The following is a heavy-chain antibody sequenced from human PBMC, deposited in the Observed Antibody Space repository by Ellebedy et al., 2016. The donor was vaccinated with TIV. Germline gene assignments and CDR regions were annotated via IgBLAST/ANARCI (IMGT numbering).Heavy chain of an antibody. CDR1: GYTFTSYD. Sequence: ASVKVSXKASGYTFTSYDINWVRQATGQGLEWMGWMNPNSGNTGYAQKFQGRVTMTRNTSISTAYMELSSLRSEDTAVYYCARGAVLRYFDWLLYNNWFDPWGQGTLVTVSS. CDR2: MNPNSGNT. CDR3: ARGAVLRYFDWLLYNNWFDP. J-gene: IGHJ5*02. D-gene: IGHD3-9*01. V-gene: IGHV1-8*01.